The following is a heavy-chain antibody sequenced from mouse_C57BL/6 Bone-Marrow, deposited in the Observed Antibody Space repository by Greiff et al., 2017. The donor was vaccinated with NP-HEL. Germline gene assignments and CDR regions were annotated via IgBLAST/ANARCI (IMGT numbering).Heavy chain of an antibody. CDR2: IDPENGDT. V-gene: IGHV14-4*01. CDR1: GFNIKDDY. Sequence: EVQLQQSGAELVRPGASVKLSCTASGFNIKDDYMHWVKQRPEQGLEWIGWIDPENGDTEYASKFQGKATITADTSSNTAYLQLSSLTSEDTAVYYCTPYGSSYLYAMDYWGQVTSVTVSS. CDR3: TPYGSSYLYAMDY. J-gene: IGHJ4*01. D-gene: IGHD1-1*01.